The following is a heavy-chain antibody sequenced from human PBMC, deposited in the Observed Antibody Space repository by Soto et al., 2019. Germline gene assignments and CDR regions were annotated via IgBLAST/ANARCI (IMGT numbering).Heavy chain of an antibody. CDR1: GFTFSSYA. V-gene: IGHV3-23*01. Sequence: GGSLRLSCAASGFTFSSYAMSWVRQAPGKGLEWVSAISGSGGSTYYADSVKGRFTISRDNSKNTLYLQMNSLRAEDTAVYYCAKDPGAYCGGDCYSFFDYWGQGTLVTVSS. CDR3: AKDPGAYCGGDCYSFFDY. J-gene: IGHJ4*02. CDR2: ISGSGGST. D-gene: IGHD2-21*02.